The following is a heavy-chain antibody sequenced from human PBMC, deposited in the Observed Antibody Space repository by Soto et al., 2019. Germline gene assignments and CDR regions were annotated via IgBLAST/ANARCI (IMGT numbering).Heavy chain of an antibody. CDR1: GGTFSSYA. CDR2: IIPIFGTA. Sequence: SVKVSCKASGGTFSSYAISWVRQAPGQGLEWMGGIIPIFGTANYAQKFQGRVTITADESTSTAYMELSSLRSEDTAVYYCARGLSHSSGWLIWFDPWGQGTLVTVSS. V-gene: IGHV1-69*13. D-gene: IGHD6-19*01. J-gene: IGHJ5*02. CDR3: ARGLSHSSGWLIWFDP.